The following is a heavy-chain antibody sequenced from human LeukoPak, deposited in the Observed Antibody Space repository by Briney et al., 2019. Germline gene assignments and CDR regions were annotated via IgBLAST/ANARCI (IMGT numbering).Heavy chain of an antibody. CDR1: GGTFSSYA. V-gene: IGHV1-69*13. D-gene: IGHD6-19*01. CDR3: ARGSYSSGWTYYYYYYMDV. Sequence: GASVKVSCKASGGTFSSYAISWVRQAPGQGLEWMGGIIPIFGTANYAQKFQGRVTITADESTSTAYMELSSLRSEDTAVYYCARGSYSSGWTYYYYYYMDVWGKGTTVTVSS. J-gene: IGHJ6*03. CDR2: IIPIFGTA.